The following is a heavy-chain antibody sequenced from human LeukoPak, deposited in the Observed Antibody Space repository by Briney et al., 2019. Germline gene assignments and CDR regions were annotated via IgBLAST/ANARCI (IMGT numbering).Heavy chain of an antibody. CDR3: AGETYYYGSGSYIDC. CDR1: GGAISGYY. Sequence: SETLSLTCTVSGGAISGYYWSWIRQPPGKGLEWIGYIYYSGNTNYNPSLKSRVTISVDTSKNQFSLKLSSVTAADTAVYYCAGETYYYGSGSYIDCWGQGTLVTVSS. D-gene: IGHD3-10*01. J-gene: IGHJ4*02. CDR2: IYYSGNT. V-gene: IGHV4-59*01.